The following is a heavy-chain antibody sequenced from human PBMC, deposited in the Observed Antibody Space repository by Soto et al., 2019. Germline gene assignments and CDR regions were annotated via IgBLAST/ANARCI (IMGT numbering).Heavy chain of an antibody. Sequence: GGSLRLSCAASGFTFSSYWMSWVRQAPGKGLEWVANIKQDGSEEYYVDSVKGRFTISRDNAKKSLYLRMNSLGAEDTAVYFCARVVDFWAADYWGQGTLVTVSS. CDR1: GFTFSSYW. D-gene: IGHD3-3*01. V-gene: IGHV3-7*04. J-gene: IGHJ4*02. CDR2: IKQDGSEE. CDR3: ARVVDFWAADY.